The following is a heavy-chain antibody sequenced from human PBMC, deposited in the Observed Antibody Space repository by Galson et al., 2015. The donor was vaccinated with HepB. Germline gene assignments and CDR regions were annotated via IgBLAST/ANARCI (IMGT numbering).Heavy chain of an antibody. CDR2: ISGSGGST. V-gene: IGHV3-23*01. J-gene: IGHJ3*02. Sequence: SLRLSCAASGFTFSSYAMNWVRQAPEKGLEWVSTISGSGGSTYYADSVKGRFTISRDSSKNMLYLQMNSLRAEDTAVYYCAKGIGGDSDLAFDIWGQGTMVTVSS. CDR3: AKGIGGDSDLAFDI. CDR1: GFTFSSYA. D-gene: IGHD1-26*01.